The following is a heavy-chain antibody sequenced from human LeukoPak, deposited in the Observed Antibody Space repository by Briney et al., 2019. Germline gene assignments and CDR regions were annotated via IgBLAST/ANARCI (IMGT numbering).Heavy chain of an antibody. V-gene: IGHV4-59*01. Sequence: SETLSLTCTVSGGSINDYYWSWIRQSPGKGLEWIGYIYYTGRTKYNPSVQSRVTISVDTSKNQFSLNLRSVTSAGTAVYFCTRVSIHGDSDYWGQGTLVTVSS. CDR1: GGSINDYY. CDR3: TRVSIHGDSDY. CDR2: IYYTGRT. J-gene: IGHJ4*02.